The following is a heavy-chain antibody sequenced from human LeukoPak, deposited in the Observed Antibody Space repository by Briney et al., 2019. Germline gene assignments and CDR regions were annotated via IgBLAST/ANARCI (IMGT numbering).Heavy chain of an antibody. CDR1: GGSIRSYY. V-gene: IGHV4-59*01. J-gene: IGHJ4*02. Sequence: KPSATLSPTCTVSGGSIRSYYWSWIRQPPGKGLEWIGYIYYSGSTNYNPSLKSRVTISVDTSKNQFSLKLSSVTAADTAVYYCARGWEIVVAYDYWGQGTLVTVSS. CDR2: IYYSGST. CDR3: ARGWEIVVAYDY. D-gene: IGHD3-22*01.